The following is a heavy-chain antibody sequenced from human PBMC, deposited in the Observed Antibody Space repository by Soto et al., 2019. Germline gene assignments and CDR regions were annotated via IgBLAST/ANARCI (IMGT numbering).Heavy chain of an antibody. CDR2: LYHIGST. V-gene: IGHV4-38-2*01. Sequence: PSETLSLTCAVSGYSISSGNYRAWIRQPPGRGLEWIGSLYHIGSTHYKTSLKSRVTISVDTSKNHFSLELSSVTAADTAIYYCRSSTSCYDESCVDVWGQGTMVTVSS. D-gene: IGHD2-2*01. CDR1: GYSISSGNY. CDR3: RSSTSCYDESCVDV. J-gene: IGHJ6*02.